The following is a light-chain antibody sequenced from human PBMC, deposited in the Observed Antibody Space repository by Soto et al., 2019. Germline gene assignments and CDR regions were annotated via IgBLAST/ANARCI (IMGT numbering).Light chain of an antibody. CDR3: QQYSNWPPLT. CDR2: GAS. J-gene: IGKJ4*01. CDR1: QSVSSD. Sequence: EIVMTQSPATLSVSPGERVTLSCRASQSVSSDLAWYQQKPGQPPRLLIYGASTRATGIPARFSGSGSGTEFTLTISSLQSEDFAVYYCQQYSNWPPLTFGGGTKVEIK. V-gene: IGKV3-15*01.